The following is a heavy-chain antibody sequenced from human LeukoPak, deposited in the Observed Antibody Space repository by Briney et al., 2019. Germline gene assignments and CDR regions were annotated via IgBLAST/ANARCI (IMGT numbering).Heavy chain of an antibody. J-gene: IGHJ6*03. V-gene: IGHV4-34*01. Sequence: SETLSLTCAVYGGSFNGHHWTWIRQAPGKGLEWIGEIKHSGSTNYNPSLKSRVTISVDTSKNHFSRKLSSVTAANTALYYCARGTTVVTLLEGGYYYYYIDVWGKGTTVAVSS. D-gene: IGHD4-23*01. CDR2: IKHSGST. CDR1: GGSFNGHH. CDR3: ARGTTVVTLLEGGYYYYYIDV.